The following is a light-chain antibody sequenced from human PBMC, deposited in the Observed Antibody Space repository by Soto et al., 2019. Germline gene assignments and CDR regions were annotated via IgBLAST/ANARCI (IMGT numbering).Light chain of an antibody. CDR1: QSVSSSY. J-gene: IGKJ1*01. CDR2: GAS. V-gene: IGKV3-20*01. Sequence: EIVLTQSPGTLSLSPGERATLSCRASQSVSSSYLAWYQQKPGQAPSLLIYGASSRATGIPDRFSGSGSGTDFTLTISRLESDDFAVYYCQQYGSSRTFGQGTKVEIK. CDR3: QQYGSSRT.